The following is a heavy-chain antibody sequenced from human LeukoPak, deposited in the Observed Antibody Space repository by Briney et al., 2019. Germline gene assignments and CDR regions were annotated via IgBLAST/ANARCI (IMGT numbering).Heavy chain of an antibody. J-gene: IGHJ4*02. D-gene: IGHD4-17*01. CDR2: ISSSGSGGNT. Sequence: GGSLRLSCAASGFTFSSYAMSWVRQAPGKGLEWVSGISSSGSGGNTYYADSVKGRFTISRDNSKNTLYLQLNSLRAEDTAVYYCAKDLYGDYDFDCWGQGTLVTVSS. CDR3: AKDLYGDYDFDC. V-gene: IGHV3-23*01. CDR1: GFTFSSYA.